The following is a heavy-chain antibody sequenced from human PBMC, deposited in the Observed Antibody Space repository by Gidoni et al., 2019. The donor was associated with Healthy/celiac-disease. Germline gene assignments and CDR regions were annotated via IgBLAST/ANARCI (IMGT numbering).Heavy chain of an antibody. J-gene: IGHJ4*02. D-gene: IGHD2-15*01. V-gene: IGHV3-23*01. Sequence: EVQLLESGGGLVKPGGSLRLSCAASGFTFSSYAMSWVRQAPGKGLEWVSAIRGSGGSTYDADSGKGRFTISRDNSKNTLYMQMNSLRAEDTAVYYCAKDQGYCSGGSCYGWAYFDYWGQGTLVTVSS. CDR1: GFTFSSYA. CDR3: AKDQGYCSGGSCYGWAYFDY. CDR2: IRGSGGST.